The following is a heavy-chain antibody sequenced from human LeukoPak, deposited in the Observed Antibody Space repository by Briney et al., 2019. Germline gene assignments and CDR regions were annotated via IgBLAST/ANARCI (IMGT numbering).Heavy chain of an antibody. Sequence: ASVKVSCKASGYTFTTYGMNWVRQAPGQGLEWMGWINTDTGNPTYAQGFTGRFVFSLDTSVSTAYLQISSLKAEDTAVYYCAIALGSSFNRYFDLWGRGTLVTVSS. CDR1: GYTFTTYG. D-gene: IGHD6-6*01. CDR3: AIALGSSFNRYFDL. J-gene: IGHJ2*01. V-gene: IGHV7-4-1*02. CDR2: INTDTGNP.